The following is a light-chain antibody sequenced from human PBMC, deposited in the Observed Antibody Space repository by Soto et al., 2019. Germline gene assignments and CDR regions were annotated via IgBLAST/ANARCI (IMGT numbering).Light chain of an antibody. CDR2: AAS. CDR1: QSITTH. J-gene: IGKJ2*01. Sequence: DIQMTQSPSSLSVSVGDRVTMTCRASQSITTHVNWYQQKPGKAPKLLIYAASILQSGVPSRFSGSGSGTDFTLTISSLQPEDFATYFCQQSYSTPTPPTFGQGTKVEIK. CDR3: QQSYSTPTPPT. V-gene: IGKV1-39*01.